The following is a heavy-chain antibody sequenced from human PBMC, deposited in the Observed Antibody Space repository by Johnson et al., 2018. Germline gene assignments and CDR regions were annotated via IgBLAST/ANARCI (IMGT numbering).Heavy chain of an antibody. Sequence: VQLVESGGGLVQFGGSLRLSCAASEFTFSSYWMHWVRQAPGKGMVWVSRINSNGSTTSYADSVKGRFSISRDHAKNTLYLQMNSLRAEDTAVYYCTRAATPSAFDIWGQGTMVTVSS. J-gene: IGHJ3*02. CDR1: EFTFSSYW. V-gene: IGHV3-74*02. CDR2: INSNGSTT. CDR3: TRAATPSAFDI.